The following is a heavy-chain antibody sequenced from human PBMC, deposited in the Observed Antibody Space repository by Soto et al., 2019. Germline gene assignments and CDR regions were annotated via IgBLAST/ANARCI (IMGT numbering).Heavy chain of an antibody. CDR1: GGTFSSYA. D-gene: IGHD3-3*01. CDR2: IIPIFGTA. CDR3: ARDVRHDFWSGYTSDGMDV. V-gene: IGHV1-69*13. J-gene: IGHJ6*02. Sequence: GASVKVSCKASGGTFSSYAISWVRQAPGQGLEWMGGIIPIFGTANYAQKFQGRVTITADESTSTAYMELSSLRSEDTAVYYCARDVRHDFWSGYTSDGMDVWGQGTTVTVSS.